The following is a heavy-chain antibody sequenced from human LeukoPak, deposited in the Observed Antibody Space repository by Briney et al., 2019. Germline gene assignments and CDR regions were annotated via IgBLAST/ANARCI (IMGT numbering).Heavy chain of an antibody. Sequence: SETPSLTCTVYGGSFSGYYWSWIRQPPGKGLEWIGEINHSGSTNYNPSLKSRVTISVDTSKNQFSLKLSSVTAADTAVYYCARLATMVRGVSEFDYWGQGTLVTVSS. CDR1: GGSFSGYY. CDR2: INHSGST. J-gene: IGHJ4*02. D-gene: IGHD3-10*01. V-gene: IGHV4-34*01. CDR3: ARLATMVRGVSEFDY.